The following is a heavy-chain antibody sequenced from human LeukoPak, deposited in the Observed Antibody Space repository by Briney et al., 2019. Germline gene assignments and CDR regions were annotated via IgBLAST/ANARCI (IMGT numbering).Heavy chain of an antibody. CDR1: GFTISTYG. J-gene: IGHJ4*02. CDR2: INSDGSST. D-gene: IGHD5-18*01. V-gene: IGHV3-74*01. CDR3: ARGDLIRGDTAINY. Sequence: PGGSLRLSCAASGFTISTYGMTWVRQAPGKGLVWVSRINSDGSSTSYADSVKGRFTISRDNAKNTLYLQMNSLRAEDTAVYYCARGDLIRGDTAINYWGQGTLVTVSS.